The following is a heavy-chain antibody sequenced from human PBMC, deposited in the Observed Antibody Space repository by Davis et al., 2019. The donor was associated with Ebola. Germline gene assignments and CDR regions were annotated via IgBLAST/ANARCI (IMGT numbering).Heavy chain of an antibody. J-gene: IGHJ4*02. Sequence: GESLKISCAASGFTFSNAWMSWVRQAPGKGLEWVGRIKSKTDGGTTDYAAPVKGRFTISRDDSKNTAYLQMNSLKTEDTAVYYCTQTVATIDYWGQGTLVTVSS. D-gene: IGHD5-12*01. CDR1: GFTFSNAW. V-gene: IGHV3-15*01. CDR3: TQTVATIDY. CDR2: IKSKTDGGTT.